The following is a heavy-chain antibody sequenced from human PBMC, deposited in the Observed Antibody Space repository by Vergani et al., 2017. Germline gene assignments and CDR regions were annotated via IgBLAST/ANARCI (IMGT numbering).Heavy chain of an antibody. J-gene: IGHJ5*02. CDR1: GFTFSSYG. V-gene: IGHV3-30*02. D-gene: IGHD5-24*01. Sequence: VQLVESGGGLVKPGGSLRLSCAASGFTFSSYGMHWVRQAPGKGLEWVAFIRYDGSNKYYADSVKGRFTISRDNSKNTLYLQMNSLRAEDTAVYYCARWGWLQSGWFDPWGQGTLVTVSS. CDR3: ARWGWLQSGWFDP. CDR2: IRYDGSNK.